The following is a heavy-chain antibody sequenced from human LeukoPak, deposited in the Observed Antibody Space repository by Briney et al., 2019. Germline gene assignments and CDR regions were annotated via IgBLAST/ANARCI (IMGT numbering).Heavy chain of an antibody. CDR2: IYYRGNT. D-gene: IGHD3-3*01. V-gene: IGHV4-39*07. Sequence: SETLSLTCAVSGDSMTSSSYSWGWIRQPPGKGLEWIVNIYYRGNTYYNPSLKSRVTISIDTPKNQFSLKLNSVTAADTAVYYCARIGRHYYGTGREWFDPWGQGTQVTVSS. J-gene: IGHJ5*02. CDR1: GDSMTSSSYS. CDR3: ARIGRHYYGTGREWFDP.